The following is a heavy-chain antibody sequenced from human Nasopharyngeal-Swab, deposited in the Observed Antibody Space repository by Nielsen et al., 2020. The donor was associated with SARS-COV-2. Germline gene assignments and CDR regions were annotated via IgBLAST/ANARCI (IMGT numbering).Heavy chain of an antibody. Sequence: SETLSLTCTVSGGSISSSSYYWGWIRQPPGKGLEWIGSIFYSGSTYYNPSLKSRVTISVDTSKNQFSLKLSSVIAADTAVYYCARRHTSGYAQSWFDHWGQGTLVTVSS. CDR2: IFYSGST. D-gene: IGHD5-12*01. CDR1: GGSISSSSYY. V-gene: IGHV4-39*01. J-gene: IGHJ5*02. CDR3: ARRHTSGYAQSWFDH.